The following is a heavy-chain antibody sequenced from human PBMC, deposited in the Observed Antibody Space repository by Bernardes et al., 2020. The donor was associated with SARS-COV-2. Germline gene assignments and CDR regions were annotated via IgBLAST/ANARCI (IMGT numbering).Heavy chain of an antibody. CDR1: GGSFSGYY. Sequence: SETLSLTCAVYGGSFSGYYWSWIRQPPGKGLEWIGEINHSGSTNYNPSLKSRVTISVDTSKNQFSLKLSSVTAADTAVYYCARGAPAYYYGSGSYYPHYYYYGMDVWGQGTTVTVSS. CDR3: ARGAPAYYYGSGSYYPHYYYYGMDV. CDR2: INHSGST. V-gene: IGHV4-34*01. D-gene: IGHD3-10*01. J-gene: IGHJ6*02.